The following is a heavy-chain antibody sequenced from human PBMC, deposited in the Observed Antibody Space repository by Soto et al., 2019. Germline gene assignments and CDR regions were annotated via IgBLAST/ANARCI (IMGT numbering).Heavy chain of an antibody. CDR1: GFTFSSYS. CDR3: ARPHPPSGYRGYYYYYYMDV. V-gene: IGHV3-48*01. CDR2: ISSSSSTI. J-gene: IGHJ6*03. Sequence: GGSLRLSCAASGFTFSSYSMNWVRQAPGKGLEWVSYISSSSSTIYYADSVKGRFTISRDNAKNSLYLQMNSLRAEDTAVYYCARPHPPSGYRGYYYYYYMDVWGKGTTVTVSS. D-gene: IGHD3-3*01.